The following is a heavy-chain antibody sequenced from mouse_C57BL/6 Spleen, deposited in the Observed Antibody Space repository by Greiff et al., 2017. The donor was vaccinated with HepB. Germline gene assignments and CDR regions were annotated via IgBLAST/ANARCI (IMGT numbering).Heavy chain of an antibody. CDR1: GYTFTSYW. D-gene: IGHD3-2*02. CDR3: ARQQLRLKAWFAY. V-gene: IGHV1-52*01. J-gene: IGHJ3*01. CDR2: IDPSDSET. Sequence: QVQLQQPGAELVRPGSSVKLSCKASGYTFTSYWMHWVKQRPIQGLEWIGNIDPSDSETHYNQKFKDKATLTVDKSSSTAYMQLSSLTSEDSAVYYCARQQLRLKAWFAYWGQGTLVTVSA.